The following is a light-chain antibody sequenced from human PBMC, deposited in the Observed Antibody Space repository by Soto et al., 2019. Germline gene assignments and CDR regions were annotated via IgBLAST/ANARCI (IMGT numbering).Light chain of an antibody. CDR1: QSVLYSSNNKNY. Sequence: DIVVTQSPDSLAVSLGERATINCKSSQSVLYSSNNKNYLAWYQQKPGQPPKLLIYCAPTRESGVPDRFSGSGTGTDFTLTSSTLQAEDVAVYYCQQYYSNRPGITFGPGTKVDIK. V-gene: IGKV4-1*01. J-gene: IGKJ3*01. CDR2: CAP. CDR3: QQYYSNRPGIT.